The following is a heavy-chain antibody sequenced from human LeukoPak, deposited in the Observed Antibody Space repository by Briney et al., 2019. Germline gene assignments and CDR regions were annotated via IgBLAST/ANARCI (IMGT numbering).Heavy chain of an antibody. CDR3: ARGDAFDI. CDR2: INHSGST. J-gene: IGHJ3*02. V-gene: IGHV4-34*01. Sequence: SETLSLXCAVYGGSFSGYYWSWIRQPPGKGLEWIGEINHSGSTNYNPSLKSRVTISVDTSKNQFSLKLSSVTAADTAVYYCARGDAFDIWAKGQWSPSLQ. CDR1: GGSFSGYY.